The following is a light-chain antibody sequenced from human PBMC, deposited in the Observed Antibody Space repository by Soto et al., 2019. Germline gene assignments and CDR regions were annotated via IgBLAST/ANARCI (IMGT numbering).Light chain of an antibody. V-gene: IGLV2-14*01. CDR2: DVS. J-gene: IGLJ2*01. Sequence: QSALTQPASVSGSPGQSITISCTGTISDIGSYNYVSWYQHHPGKAPKLIISDVSNRPSGVSNRFSGSKSGNTASLTISGLQAEDEADYYCSSYTTSSTQVFGGGTKLTVL. CDR3: SSYTTSSTQV. CDR1: ISDIGSYNY.